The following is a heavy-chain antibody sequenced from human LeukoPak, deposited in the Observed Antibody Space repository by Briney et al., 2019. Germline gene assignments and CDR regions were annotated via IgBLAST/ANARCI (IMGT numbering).Heavy chain of an antibody. J-gene: IGHJ4*02. V-gene: IGHV3-23*01. CDR3: AKVLFPSVVVITTPGNY. Sequence: PGGSLRLSCAASGFTFSSYAMSWVRQAPGKGREWVSAISGSGGSTYYADSVKGRFTISRDNSKNTLYLQMNSLRAEDTAVYYCAKVLFPSVVVITTPGNYWGQGTLVTVSS. D-gene: IGHD3-22*01. CDR1: GFTFSSYA. CDR2: ISGSGGST.